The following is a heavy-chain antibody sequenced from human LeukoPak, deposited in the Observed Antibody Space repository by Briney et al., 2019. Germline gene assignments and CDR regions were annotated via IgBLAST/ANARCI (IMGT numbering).Heavy chain of an antibody. CDR1: SGSISSSSYS. D-gene: IGHD6-19*01. Sequence: SETLSLTCTVSSGSISSSSYSWGWIRQPPGRGLEWIGTVYYSGTTYYNPSLKSRVTMSVDTSKNQFSLKLSSVTAADTAVYYCARRETVDAWLDPWGQGTLVTVSS. J-gene: IGHJ5*02. V-gene: IGHV4-39*01. CDR3: ARRETVDAWLDP. CDR2: VYYSGTT.